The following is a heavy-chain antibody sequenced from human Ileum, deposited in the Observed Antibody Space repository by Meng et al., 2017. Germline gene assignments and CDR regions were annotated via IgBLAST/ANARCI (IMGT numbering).Heavy chain of an antibody. D-gene: IGHD3-10*01. Sequence: SETLSLTCAVYGGSFSAYYWTWIRQPPGKGLEWIGEINYSGSTNYNPSLKSRVTISIDTSKNQFSLKLDSVTAADTAVYYCARYYGSENYCINFWGQGTLVTVSS. CDR1: GGSFSAYY. CDR2: INYSGST. J-gene: IGHJ4*02. CDR3: ARYYGSENYCINF. V-gene: IGHV4-34*01.